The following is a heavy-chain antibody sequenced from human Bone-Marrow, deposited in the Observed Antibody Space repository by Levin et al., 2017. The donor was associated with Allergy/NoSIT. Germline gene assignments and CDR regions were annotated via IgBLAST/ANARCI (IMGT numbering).Heavy chain of an antibody. CDR3: ATTGIASSANYCGY. D-gene: IGHD2-21*01. CDR2: IIPIFDSA. Sequence: SVKVSCKASGGTFSSHGISWVRQAPGQGLEWMGGIIPIFDSANYAQNFHGRLTITADESTSTAYMELSSLRSEDTALYYCATTGIASSANYCGYWGQGTLVTVSS. V-gene: IGHV1-69*13. J-gene: IGHJ4*02. CDR1: GGTFSSHG.